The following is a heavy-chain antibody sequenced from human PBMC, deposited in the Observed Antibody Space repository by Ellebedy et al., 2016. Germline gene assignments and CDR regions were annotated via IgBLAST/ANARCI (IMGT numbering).Heavy chain of an antibody. J-gene: IGHJ4*02. CDR2: IKQDESAK. CDR1: GFTVSTHY. V-gene: IGHV3-7*04. CDR3: AGGSGWLLDS. Sequence: GESLKISXIASGFTVSTHYMSWVRQAPGKGLEWVAFIKQDESAKYYAHSVKGRFTISRDNAKNSLYLQMDSLRPEDTAVYYCAGGSGWLLDSWGQGTLVTVSS. D-gene: IGHD6-19*01.